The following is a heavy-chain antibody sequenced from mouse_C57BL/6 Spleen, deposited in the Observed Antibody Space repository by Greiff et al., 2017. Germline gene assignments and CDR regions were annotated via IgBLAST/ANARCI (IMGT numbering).Heavy chain of an antibody. J-gene: IGHJ2*01. D-gene: IGHD1-1*01. CDR3: ARSPAVVAGFDY. Sequence: VQLQQPGAELVRPGSSVKLSCKASGYTFTSYWMDWVKQRPGQGLEWIGNIYPSDSETHYNQKFKDKATLTVAKSSSTAYMQLRSLTSEDSAVYDCARSPAVVAGFDYWGQGTTLTVSS. V-gene: IGHV1-61*01. CDR1: GYTFTSYW. CDR2: IYPSDSET.